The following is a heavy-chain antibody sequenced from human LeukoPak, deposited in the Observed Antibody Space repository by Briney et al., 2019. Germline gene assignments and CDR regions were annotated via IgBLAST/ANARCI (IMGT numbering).Heavy chain of an antibody. Sequence: SETLSLTCAVYGGSFSGYYWSWIRQPPGKGLEWIGEINHSGSTNYNPSLKSRVTISVDTSKNQFSLKLSSVTAADTAVYYCARVTSGVYGMDVWGQGTTVTVSS. CDR3: ARVTSGVYGMDV. CDR1: GGSFSGYY. J-gene: IGHJ6*02. D-gene: IGHD3-16*01. V-gene: IGHV4-34*01. CDR2: INHSGST.